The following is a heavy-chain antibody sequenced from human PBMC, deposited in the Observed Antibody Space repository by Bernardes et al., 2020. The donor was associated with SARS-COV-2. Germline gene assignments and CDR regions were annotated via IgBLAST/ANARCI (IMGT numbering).Heavy chain of an antibody. CDR1: GGSISSSSYY. D-gene: IGHD3-22*01. CDR3: ARQRGSITMIVVVQNWFDP. J-gene: IGHJ5*02. V-gene: IGHV4-39*01. CDR2: SYYSGST. Sequence: SETLSLTCTVSGGSISSSSYYWGRIRQPPGKGLEWIGCSYYSGSTYYNPSLKSRVTISVSTSKNQFYLKLSYVNAADTAVYYCARQRGSITMIVVVQNWFDPWGQGTLVTVSS.